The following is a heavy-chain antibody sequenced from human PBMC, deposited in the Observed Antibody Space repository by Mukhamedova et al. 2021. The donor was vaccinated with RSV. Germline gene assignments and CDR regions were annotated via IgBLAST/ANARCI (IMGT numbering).Heavy chain of an antibody. Sequence: GMSWVRQAPGKGLEWVANIKQDGSEKYYVDSVKGRFTISRDNAKNSLYLQMNSLRAEDTAGYYCARDRAYYDSSGYYGFWGQGTLVT. V-gene: IGHV3-7*05. CDR3: ARDRAYYDSSGYYGF. CDR1: G. CDR2: IKQDGSEK. J-gene: IGHJ4*02. D-gene: IGHD3-22*01.